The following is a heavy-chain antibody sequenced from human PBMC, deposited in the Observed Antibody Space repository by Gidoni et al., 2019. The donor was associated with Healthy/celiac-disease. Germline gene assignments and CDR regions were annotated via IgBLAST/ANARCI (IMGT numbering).Heavy chain of an antibody. D-gene: IGHD2-2*01. CDR2: IIPIFGTA. CDR3: AREIIGEKPVPAAIRWFDP. J-gene: IGHJ5*02. Sequence: QVQLVQSGAEVKKPGSSVKVSCKASGGTFSSYAISWVRQAPGQGLEWMGGIIPIFGTANYAQKFQGRVTITADESTSTAYMELSSLRSEDTAVYYCAREIIGEKPVPAAIRWFDPWGQGTLVTVSS. V-gene: IGHV1-69*01. CDR1: GGTFSSYA.